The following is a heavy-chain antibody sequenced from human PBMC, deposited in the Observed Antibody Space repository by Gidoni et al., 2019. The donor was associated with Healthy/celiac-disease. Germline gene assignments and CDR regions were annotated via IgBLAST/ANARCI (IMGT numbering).Heavy chain of an antibody. CDR1: GGSIISGGYY. CDR2: IYYSGST. V-gene: IGHV4-31*01. D-gene: IGHD3-10*01. J-gene: IGHJ3*02. Sequence: QVQLPESGPGLVQPSQTLSLTCTVSGGSIISGGYYWSWIRQHPGKGLEWIGYIYYSGSTYYNPSIKSLVTISVDTSKNQFSLKLSSVTAADTAVYYCARASEGQDAFDIWGQGTMVTVSA. CDR3: ARASEGQDAFDI.